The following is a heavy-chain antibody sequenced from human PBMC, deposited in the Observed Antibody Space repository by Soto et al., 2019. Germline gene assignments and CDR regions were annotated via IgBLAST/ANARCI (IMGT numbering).Heavy chain of an antibody. CDR1: GFTFTRYS. CDR2: ISSTTNYI. CDR3: ARESEDLTSNFDY. Sequence: GGSLRLSCAASGFTFTRYSMNWVRQAPGKGLEWVSSISSTTNYIYYADSMKGRFTVSRDNAKNSVYLEMNSLSAEDTAVYYCARESEDLTSNFDYWGQGTLVTVPS. J-gene: IGHJ4*02. V-gene: IGHV3-21*01.